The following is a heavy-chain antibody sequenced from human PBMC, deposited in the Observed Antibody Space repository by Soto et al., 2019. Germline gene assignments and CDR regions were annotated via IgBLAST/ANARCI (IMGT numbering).Heavy chain of an antibody. CDR2: FYYSGST. J-gene: IGHJ6*03. CDR3: AGEDCSGTNCYYLDYYYMDV. D-gene: IGHD2-2*01. Sequence: QVQLQESGPGLVRPSETLSLTCTVYGGSFSSYYWSWIRQSPGKGLEWIGYFYYSGSTDYNPSLRGLLAISIDTSKYQFALRLNSMTAADTAVYYCAGEDCSGTNCYYLDYYYMDVWGKPTTVTVCS. V-gene: IGHV4-59*08. CDR1: GGSFSSYY.